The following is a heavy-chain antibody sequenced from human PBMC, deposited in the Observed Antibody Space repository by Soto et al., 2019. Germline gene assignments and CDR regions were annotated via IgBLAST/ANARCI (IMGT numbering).Heavy chain of an antibody. CDR3: AKDLLIAARSYDAFDI. Sequence: QVQLVESGGGVVQPGRSLRLSCAASGFTFSSYGMHWVRQAPGKGLEWVAVISYDGSNKYYADSVKGRFTISRDNSKNTLYLQMNSLRAEDTAVYYCAKDLLIAARSYDAFDILGQGTMVTVSS. V-gene: IGHV3-30*18. J-gene: IGHJ3*02. D-gene: IGHD6-6*01. CDR2: ISYDGSNK. CDR1: GFTFSSYG.